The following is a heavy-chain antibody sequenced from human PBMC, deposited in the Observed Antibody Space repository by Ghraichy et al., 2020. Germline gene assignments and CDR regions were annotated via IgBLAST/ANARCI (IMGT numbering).Heavy chain of an antibody. CDR2: IWYDGSNK. V-gene: IGHV3-33*01. Sequence: LSLTCAASGFTFSSYGMHWVRQAPGKGLEWVAVIWYDGSNKYYADSVKGRFTISRDNSKNTLYLQMNSLRAEDTAVYYCAREGGYDSSGYYYSYFQHWGQGTLVTVSS. CDR3: AREGGYDSSGYYYSYFQH. CDR1: GFTFSSYG. D-gene: IGHD3-22*01. J-gene: IGHJ1*01.